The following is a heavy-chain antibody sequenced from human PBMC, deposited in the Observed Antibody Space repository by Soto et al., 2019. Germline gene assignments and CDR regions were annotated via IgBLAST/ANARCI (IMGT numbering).Heavy chain of an antibody. D-gene: IGHD5-18*01. V-gene: IGHV1-46*01. CDR2: INPSGGST. Sequence: ASVKVSCKASGYTFTSYYIHWVRQAPGQGLEWMGIINPSGGSTSYAQNFQDRVTMTRDTSTSTVYMELSSLRSEDTAVYYCARDLVTAMVRVYYYYNGMDVWGQGTTVTVSS. CDR3: ARDLVTAMVRVYYYYNGMDV. CDR1: GYTFTSYY. J-gene: IGHJ6*02.